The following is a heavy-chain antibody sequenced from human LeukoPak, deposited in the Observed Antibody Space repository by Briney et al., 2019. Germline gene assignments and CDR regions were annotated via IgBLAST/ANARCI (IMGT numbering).Heavy chain of an antibody. Sequence: GASVKVSCKASGYTFTSYDINWVRQATGQGLEWMGWMNPNSGNTGYAQKFQGRVTITRNTSISTAYMELSSLRSEDTAVYYYARSGYDYSWFDPWGQGTLVTVSS. CDR1: GYTFTSYD. J-gene: IGHJ5*02. CDR3: ARSGYDYSWFDP. D-gene: IGHD5-12*01. CDR2: MNPNSGNT. V-gene: IGHV1-8*03.